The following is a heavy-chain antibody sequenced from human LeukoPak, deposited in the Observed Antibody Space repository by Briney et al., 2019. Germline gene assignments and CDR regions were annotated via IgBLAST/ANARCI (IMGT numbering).Heavy chain of an antibody. D-gene: IGHD2-15*01. Sequence: GGSLRLSCAGSGFIFSSKGMSWVRQAPGKGLEWVSALSGGGDSIYYADSVKGRFTISRHNSKNTLYLQMNSLRAEDTAVYYCASAGEYGGNFRHWGQGTLVTVSS. J-gene: IGHJ1*01. CDR1: GFIFSSKG. CDR2: LSGGGDSI. V-gene: IGHV3-23*01. CDR3: ASAGEYGGNFRH.